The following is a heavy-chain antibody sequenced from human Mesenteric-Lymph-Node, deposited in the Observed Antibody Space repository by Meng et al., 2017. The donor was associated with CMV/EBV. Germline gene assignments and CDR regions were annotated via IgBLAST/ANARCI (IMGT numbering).Heavy chain of an antibody. CDR3: ARDPVKRGATVKFGNFDY. CDR2: ISPNNRDA. D-gene: IGHD4-11*01. CDR1: GYPFSSYG. J-gene: IGHJ4*02. Sequence: ASVKVSCKASGYPFSSYGVAWVRQVPGQGLEWVGWISPNNRDANYAQKLQGRVTMTTDASTSTAYMDLRSLRSDDTAVYYCARDPVKRGATVKFGNFDYWGQGTLVTVSS. V-gene: IGHV1-18*01.